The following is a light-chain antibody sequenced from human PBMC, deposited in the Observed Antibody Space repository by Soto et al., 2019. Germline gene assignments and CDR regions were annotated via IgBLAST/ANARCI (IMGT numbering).Light chain of an antibody. J-gene: IGKJ4*01. CDR3: QQYNSVSLLT. V-gene: IGKV1-5*03. Sequence: DIQMTQSPSSLSASVGDRVTITCRASQSISTYLNWYQQKPGKAPKLLIYKASTLESGVPSRFSGSGSGTEFTLTISSLQPDDFATYYCQQYNSVSLLTFGGGTKVDIK. CDR2: KAS. CDR1: QSISTY.